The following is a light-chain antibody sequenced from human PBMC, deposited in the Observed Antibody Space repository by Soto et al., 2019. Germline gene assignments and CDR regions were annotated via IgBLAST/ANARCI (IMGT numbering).Light chain of an antibody. V-gene: IGKV3-20*01. Sequence: EIVLTQSPGTLSLSPGERATLSCRASQSVSSSYLAWYQQKPGQAPRLLIYGASSRATGIPDRFSGSGSGTDFTLTISSLEPEDFAVYYCQQYASAPFSLGPGTKADIK. J-gene: IGKJ3*01. CDR2: GAS. CDR1: QSVSSSY. CDR3: QQYASAPFS.